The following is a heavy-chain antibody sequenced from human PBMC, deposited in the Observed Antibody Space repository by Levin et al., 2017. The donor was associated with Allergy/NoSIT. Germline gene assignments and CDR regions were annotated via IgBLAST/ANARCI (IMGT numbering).Heavy chain of an antibody. D-gene: IGHD3-10*01. V-gene: IGHV3-33*01. J-gene: IGHJ4*02. Sequence: HGESLKISCAASGFTFSSYGMHWVRQAPGKGLEWVAVTWYDGSDKHYADSVKGRFTISRDNSKNTLYLQMNSLRAEDTAVYYCARGSLWFGEGFYYFDYWGQGTLVTVSS. CDR2: TWYDGSDK. CDR3: ARGSLWFGEGFYYFDY. CDR1: GFTFSSYG.